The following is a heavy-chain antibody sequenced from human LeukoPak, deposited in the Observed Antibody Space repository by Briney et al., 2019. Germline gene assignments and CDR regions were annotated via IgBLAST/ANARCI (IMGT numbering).Heavy chain of an antibody. D-gene: IGHD3-3*01. J-gene: IGHJ5*01. CDR3: ARILSGYWTDS. CDR2: IFYSGST. V-gene: IGHV4-39*07. CDR1: GGSISTSNYY. Sequence: SETLSLTCTVSGGSISTSNYYWGWIRQPPGKGLEWIGNIFYSGSTYYSPSLRSRVTISLDTSRNQFSLKLNSVTAADTAVFYCARILSGYWTDSWGQGTLVTVSS.